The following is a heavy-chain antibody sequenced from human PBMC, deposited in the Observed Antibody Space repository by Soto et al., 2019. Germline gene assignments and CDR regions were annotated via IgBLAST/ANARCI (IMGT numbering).Heavy chain of an antibody. CDR1: GYTFTSYG. Sequence: ASVKVSCKASGYTFTSYGISWVRQAPGQGLEWMGWISAYNGNTNYAQKLQGRVTMTTDTSTSTAYMELRSLRSDDTAVYYCARASYYDFWSGYYTWSYYYYGMDVWGQGTTVTVSS. D-gene: IGHD3-3*01. J-gene: IGHJ6*02. CDR2: ISAYNGNT. CDR3: ARASYYDFWSGYYTWSYYYYGMDV. V-gene: IGHV1-18*01.